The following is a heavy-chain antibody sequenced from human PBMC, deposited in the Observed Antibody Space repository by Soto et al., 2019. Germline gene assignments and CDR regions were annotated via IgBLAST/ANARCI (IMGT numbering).Heavy chain of an antibody. V-gene: IGHV4-31*03. Sequence: QVQLQESGPGLVKPSQTLSLTCTVSGGSISSGGYYWTWIRQHPGKGLEWIGYISYSGSTFYNPSLDSRVSISVDTSKNQFSLKLASLTAADTAVYYCARRGYSTWSGAFDIWGLGTRVTVSS. J-gene: IGHJ3*02. CDR3: ARRGYSTWSGAFDI. CDR1: GGSISSGGYY. CDR2: ISYSGST. D-gene: IGHD5-18*01.